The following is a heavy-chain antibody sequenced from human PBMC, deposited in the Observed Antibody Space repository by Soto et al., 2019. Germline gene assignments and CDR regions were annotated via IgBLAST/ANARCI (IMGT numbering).Heavy chain of an antibody. V-gene: IGHV2-5*02. J-gene: IGHJ3*02. CDR3: AHYNETPGGREWLVQFILELTSDAFDI. D-gene: IGHD6-19*01. CDR2: IYWDDDK. CDR1: GFSLSTSGVG. Sequence: SGPTLVNPTQTLTLTCTFSGFSLSTSGVGVGWIRQPPGKALEWLALIYWDDDKRYSPSLKSRLTITKDTSKNQVVLTMTNMDPVDTATYYCAHYNETPGGREWLVQFILELTSDAFDIWGQGTMVTVSS.